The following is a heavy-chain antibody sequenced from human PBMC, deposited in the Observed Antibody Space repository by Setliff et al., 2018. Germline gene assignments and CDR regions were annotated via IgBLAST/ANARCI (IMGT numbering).Heavy chain of an antibody. CDR2: ISNYNDIT. V-gene: IGHV1-18*01. CDR3: AISTLSICSGGSCPNAFDV. CDR1: TYIFNSYG. D-gene: IGHD2-15*01. Sequence: ASVKVSCKASTYIFNSYGISWVRQAPGHGLEWMGWISNYNDITNYAQRFQGRVTMTTDTSTSAAYMELRSLRSDDTAVYYCAISTLSICSGGSCPNAFDVWGRGTMVTVSS. J-gene: IGHJ3*01.